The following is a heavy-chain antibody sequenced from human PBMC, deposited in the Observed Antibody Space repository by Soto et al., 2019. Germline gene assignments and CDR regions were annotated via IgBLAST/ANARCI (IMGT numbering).Heavy chain of an antibody. J-gene: IGHJ5*02. V-gene: IGHV1-18*04. Sequence: QVQLVQSGAEVKKPGASVKVSCKASGYTFHSYGISWVRQAPGQGLEWMGTISGYNGNTNYAQKLQGRVTMTTDTSTRTAYMEQRSLRSDDTALYYCASEISSGWANWFDPWGQGTLVTVSS. CDR3: ASEISSGWANWFDP. CDR2: ISGYNGNT. D-gene: IGHD6-19*01. CDR1: GYTFHSYG.